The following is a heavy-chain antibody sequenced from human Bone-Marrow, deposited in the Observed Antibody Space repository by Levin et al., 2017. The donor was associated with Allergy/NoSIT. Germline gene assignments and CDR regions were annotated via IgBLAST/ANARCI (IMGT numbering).Heavy chain of an antibody. D-gene: IGHD2-2*01. V-gene: IGHV3-7*03. CDR2: VEEDGSEK. CDR1: GFTFSRSW. CDR3: AREVVPAAIESYYYYMDV. Sequence: ESLKISCAASGFTFSRSWMTWVRQVPGKGLEWVANVEEDGSEKYYVDSVKGRFTISRDNAKNSLYLQMNSLRAEDTAVYYCAREVVPAAIESYYYYMDVWGKGTTVTVSS. J-gene: IGHJ6*03.